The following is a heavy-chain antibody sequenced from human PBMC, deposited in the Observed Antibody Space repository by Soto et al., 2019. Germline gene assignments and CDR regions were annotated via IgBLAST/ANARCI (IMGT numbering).Heavy chain of an antibody. V-gene: IGHV1-46*01. J-gene: IGHJ4*02. CDR2: ISPSGGST. D-gene: IGHD6-13*01. Sequence: ASVKVSCKASGYTFTSYGISWVRQAPGQGLEWMGIISPSGGSTSYVQKFQGRVTMTRDTSTSTVYMDLSSLRSEDTAVYFCASSISSWYYFHYWGPGTLVTVSS. CDR1: GYTFTSYG. CDR3: ASSISSWYYFHY.